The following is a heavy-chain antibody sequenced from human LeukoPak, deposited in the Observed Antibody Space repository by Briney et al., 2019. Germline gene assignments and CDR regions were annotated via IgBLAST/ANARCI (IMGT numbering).Heavy chain of an antibody. CDR2: ISYDGSNR. J-gene: IGHJ5*02. CDR1: GFTFNRYA. D-gene: IGHD3-3*01. Sequence: GSLRLSCVGSGFTFNRYAFHWARQAPGKGLEWVAVISYDGSNRYYADSVKGRFTVSRDNSKNTLYLQMDSLRYEDTAMYYCASLGWTIFGVVFDPLRRWFDPWGQGTLVTVSS. CDR3: ASLGWTIFGVVFDPLRRWFDP. V-gene: IGHV3-30*03.